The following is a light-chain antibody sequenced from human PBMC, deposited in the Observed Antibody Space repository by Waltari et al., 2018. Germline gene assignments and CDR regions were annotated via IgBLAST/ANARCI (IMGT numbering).Light chain of an antibody. V-gene: IGKV3-11*01. J-gene: IGKJ4*01. CDR1: QSCSSY. CDR3: QQRSNWPSLT. CDR2: DAA. Sequence: IVLTQSPATLSLSSGARATHPCRARQSCSSYLAWYQQKPGQATRLLISDAANRVTGIPARFSSSGSGTDFTLTISSLEPEDFAVYYCQQRSNWPSLTFGGGTKVEIK.